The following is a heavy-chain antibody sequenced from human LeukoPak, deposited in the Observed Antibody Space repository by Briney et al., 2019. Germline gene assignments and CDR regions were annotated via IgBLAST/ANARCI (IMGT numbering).Heavy chain of an antibody. D-gene: IGHD2-2*01. CDR1: GGSFSNYY. J-gene: IGHJ6*03. CDR3: ARERCSSTSCYSRYYYYMDV. CDR2: INHSGST. V-gene: IGHV4-34*01. Sequence: SETLSLTCGVYGGSFSNYYWSWIRQPPGKGLEWVGEINHSGSTKYNLSLKSRVTISVDTSKNQFSLKLSSVTAADTAVYYCARERCSSTSCYSRYYYYMDVWGKGTTVTVSS.